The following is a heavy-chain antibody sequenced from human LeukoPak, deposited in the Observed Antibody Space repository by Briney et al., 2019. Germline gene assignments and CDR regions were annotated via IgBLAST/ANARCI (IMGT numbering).Heavy chain of an antibody. J-gene: IGHJ6*03. Sequence: ASVKVSCKASGYTFTSYGISWVRQAPGQGLEWMGWISAYNGNTNYAQKLQGRVTMTTDTSTSTAYMELRSLRSDDTAVYYCAVILVPTVTTRSYYYYMDVWGKGTTVTISS. D-gene: IGHD4-17*01. CDR3: AVILVPTVTTRSYYYYMDV. V-gene: IGHV1-18*01. CDR2: ISAYNGNT. CDR1: GYTFTSYG.